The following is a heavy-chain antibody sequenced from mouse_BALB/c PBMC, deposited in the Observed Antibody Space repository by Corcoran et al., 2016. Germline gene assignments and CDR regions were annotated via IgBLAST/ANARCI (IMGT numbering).Heavy chain of an antibody. D-gene: IGHD1-1*02. CDR3: AGDRYGYWYFDV. J-gene: IGHJ1*01. CDR1: GFPITSGYY. Sequence: QMQLQESGPGLVKPSQSLFLACSITGFPITSGYYWIWIRQSPGKPLERMGYITHSGETFYNPSLQSPISITRETSKNQFFLQLNSVTTEDTAMYYGAGDRYGYWYFDVWGAGTTVTVSS. CDR2: ITHSGET. V-gene: IGHV12-3*02.